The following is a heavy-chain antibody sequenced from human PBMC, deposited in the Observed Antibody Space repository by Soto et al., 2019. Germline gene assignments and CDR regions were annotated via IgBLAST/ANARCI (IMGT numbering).Heavy chain of an antibody. CDR1: GYTLTELS. V-gene: IGHV1-24*01. Sequence: ASVKVSCKVSGYTLTELSMHWVRQAPGKGLEWMGGFDPEDGETIYAQKFQGRVTMTEDTSTDTAYMELSSLRSEDTAVYYCARIQREDTAMVNYYYGMDVWGQGTTVTVSS. D-gene: IGHD5-18*01. J-gene: IGHJ6*02. CDR2: FDPEDGET. CDR3: ARIQREDTAMVNYYYGMDV.